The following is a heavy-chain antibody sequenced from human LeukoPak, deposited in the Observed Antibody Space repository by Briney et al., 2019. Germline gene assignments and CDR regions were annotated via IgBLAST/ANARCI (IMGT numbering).Heavy chain of an antibody. J-gene: IGHJ5*02. V-gene: IGHV4-34*01. D-gene: IGHD2-8*01. Sequence: SETLSLTCAVYGGSFSGYYWSWIRQPPGKGLEWIGEINHSGSTNYNPSLKSRVTISIDTSKNQFSLKLSSVTAADTAVYYCARRWNIVLMGRPNYNWFDPWGQGTLVTVSS. CDR2: INHSGST. CDR1: GGSFSGYY. CDR3: ARRWNIVLMGRPNYNWFDP.